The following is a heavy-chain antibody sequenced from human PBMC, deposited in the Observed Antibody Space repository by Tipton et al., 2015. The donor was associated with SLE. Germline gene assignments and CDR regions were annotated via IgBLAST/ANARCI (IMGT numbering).Heavy chain of an antibody. CDR2: INHSGST. CDR1: GGSFSDYY. D-gene: IGHD3-9*01. V-gene: IGHV4-34*01. Sequence: TLSLTCAVYGGSFSDYYWSCIRQPPGKGLEWIGEINHSGSTNYNPSLKSRVTMSVDTSKNQFSLKLTSVTAADTAVYYCARGYSGYFYGYGAFTIWGQGTMVTVSS. CDR3: ARGYSGYFYGYGAFTI. J-gene: IGHJ3*02.